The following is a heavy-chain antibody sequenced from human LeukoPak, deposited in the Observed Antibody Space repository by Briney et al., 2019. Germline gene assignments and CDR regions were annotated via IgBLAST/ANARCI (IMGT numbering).Heavy chain of an antibody. D-gene: IGHD4-17*01. CDR1: GFTFSRYG. CDR2: LSGSGDST. J-gene: IGHJ4*02. V-gene: IGHV3-23*01. CDR3: AKARGGDYGDYVIFDY. Sequence: PGGSLRLSCAASGFTFSRYGMSWVRQAPGKGLEWVSSLSGSGDSTYYADSVKGRLTISRDNSKNTLYLQMNSLRAEDTAVYYCAKARGGDYGDYVIFDYWGQGTLVTVSS.